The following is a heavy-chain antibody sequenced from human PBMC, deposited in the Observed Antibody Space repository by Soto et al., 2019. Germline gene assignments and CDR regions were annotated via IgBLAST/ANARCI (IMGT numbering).Heavy chain of an antibody. CDR1: GGSISSSRYY. CDR3: ARGPSVDY. J-gene: IGHJ4*02. V-gene: IGHV4-39*01. CDR2: IYYSGST. Sequence: GGSISSSRYYWGWIRQPPGKGLEWIGSIYYSGSTYYNPSLKSRVTISVDTSKNQFSLKLSSVTAADTAVYYCARGPSVDYWGQGTLVTVSS.